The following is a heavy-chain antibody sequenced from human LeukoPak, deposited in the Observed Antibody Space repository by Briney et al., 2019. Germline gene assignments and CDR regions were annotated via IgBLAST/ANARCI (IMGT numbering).Heavy chain of an antibody. D-gene: IGHD2-15*01. V-gene: IGHV3-48*04. Sequence: GGSLRLSCAASGFTFSSSGMNWVRQAPGKGLEWVSYISSTSSTIYYADSVKGRFTISRDNAKNSLYLQMNSLRAEDTAVYYCASHQKYCSGGNCYYYYGMDVWGQGTTVTVSS. CDR2: ISSTSSTI. CDR3: ASHQKYCSGGNCYYYYGMDV. CDR1: GFTFSSSG. J-gene: IGHJ6*02.